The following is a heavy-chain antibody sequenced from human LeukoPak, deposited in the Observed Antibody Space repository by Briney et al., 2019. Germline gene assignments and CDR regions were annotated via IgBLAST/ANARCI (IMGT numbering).Heavy chain of an antibody. V-gene: IGHV3-7*03. CDR3: AKVASEVVVNSVVDY. Sequence: PGGSLRLSCAASGFTFSSYWMSWVRQAPGKGLEWVANIKQDGSEKYYVDSVKGRFTISRDNAKNSLYLQMNSLRAEDTAVYYCAKVASEVVVNSVVDYWGQGTLVTVSS. D-gene: IGHD3-22*01. CDR1: GFTFSSYW. CDR2: IKQDGSEK. J-gene: IGHJ4*02.